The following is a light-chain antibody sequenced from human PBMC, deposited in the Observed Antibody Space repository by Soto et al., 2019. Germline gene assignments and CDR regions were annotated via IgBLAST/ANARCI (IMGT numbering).Light chain of an antibody. V-gene: IGKV4-1*01. J-gene: IGKJ1*01. CDR3: QQYYSNPWT. Sequence: DIVMTQSPDSLAVSVGERATINCKSSQSVLYSSNNKNYLAWYQQKPGQPPKLLIYWASTRESGVPDRFSGSGSGTDFTLTISSLQAEDVAVYYCQQYYSNPWTFGQGTKVEIK. CDR1: QSVLYSSNNKNY. CDR2: WAS.